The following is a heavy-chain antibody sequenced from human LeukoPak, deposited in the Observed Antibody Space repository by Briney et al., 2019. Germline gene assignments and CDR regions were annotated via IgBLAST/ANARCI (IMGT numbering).Heavy chain of an antibody. CDR3: ARTHSNYYGSDSQLYYFDY. V-gene: IGHV3-21*01. J-gene: IGHJ4*02. Sequence: GGSLRLSCAASGFTFSSYSVNWVRQAPGKGLEWVSSISSSSSYIYYADSVKGRFTISRDNAKNSLYLQMNSLRAEDTAVYYCARTHSNYYGSDSQLYYFDYWGQGTLVTVSS. D-gene: IGHD3-10*01. CDR2: ISSSSSYI. CDR1: GFTFSSYS.